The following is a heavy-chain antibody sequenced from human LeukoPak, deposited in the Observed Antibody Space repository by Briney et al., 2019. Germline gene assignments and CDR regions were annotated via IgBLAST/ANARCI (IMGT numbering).Heavy chain of an antibody. J-gene: IGHJ3*02. V-gene: IGHV3-30-3*01. CDR3: ARVGYDYDLGNAFDI. CDR1: GFAFSQFT. D-gene: IGHD4-17*01. CDR2: ISHDGYHE. Sequence: GGSLRLSCAASGFAFSQFTVHWVRQAPGKGLEWVAVISHDGYHEYYADSVKGRFTISRDNSRNTLFLRMNSLRADDTAVYYCARVGYDYDLGNAFDIWGQGTVVTVSS.